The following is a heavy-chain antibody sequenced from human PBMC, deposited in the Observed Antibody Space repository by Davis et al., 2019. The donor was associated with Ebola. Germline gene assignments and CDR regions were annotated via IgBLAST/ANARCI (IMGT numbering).Heavy chain of an antibody. D-gene: IGHD5-12*01. CDR2: ISGSGGST. CDR1: GFTFSSYA. J-gene: IGHJ6*02. CDR3: AKASGYDVHYYYYGMDV. Sequence: GESLKISCAASGFTFSSYAMSWVRQAPGKGLEWVSAISGSGGSTYYADSVKGRFTISRDNSKNTLYLQMNSLRAEDTAVYYCAKASGYDVHYYYYGMDVWGQGTTVTVSS. V-gene: IGHV3-23*01.